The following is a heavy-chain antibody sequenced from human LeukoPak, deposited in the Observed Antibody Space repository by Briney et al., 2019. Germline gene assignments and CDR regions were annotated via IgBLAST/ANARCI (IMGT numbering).Heavy chain of an antibody. Sequence: PSETLSLTCTVSGGSTSNYFCTWFRQSAGKGLEWLGRIHTSGSTNYNPSLKSRVSMSVDTSKNQFSLKLSSVTAADTAVYYCARDPEGHGYYFDYWGQGALVTVSS. CDR3: ARDPEGHGYYFDY. CDR1: GGSTSNYF. J-gene: IGHJ4*02. CDR2: IHTSGST. V-gene: IGHV4-4*07. D-gene: IGHD3-3*01.